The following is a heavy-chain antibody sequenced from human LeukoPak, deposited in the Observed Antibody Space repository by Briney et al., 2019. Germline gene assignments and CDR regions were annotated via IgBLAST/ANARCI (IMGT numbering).Heavy chain of an antibody. J-gene: IGHJ6*02. D-gene: IGHD2-2*01. Sequence: GGSLRLSCVVSGFTFNTYAMSWVRQAPGKGLEWVSTISDGGDSSYYADSVKGRFTISRDTPKNTLYLQMNSLRVEDTAVYYCAKGLQRTPYYYYGMDVWGQGTTVTVSS. CDR1: GFTFNTYA. CDR3: AKGLQRTPYYYYGMDV. CDR2: ISDGGDSS. V-gene: IGHV3-23*01.